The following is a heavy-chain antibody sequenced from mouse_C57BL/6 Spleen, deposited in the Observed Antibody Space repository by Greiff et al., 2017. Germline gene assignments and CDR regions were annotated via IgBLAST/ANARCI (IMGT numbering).Heavy chain of an antibody. CDR1: GYTFTAYT. D-gene: IGHD4-1*01. J-gene: IGHJ4*01. CDR2: FYPGSGSL. V-gene: IGHV1-62-2*01. CDR3: ARHEERLGRGYAMDY. Sequence: VKLMESGAELVKPGASVKLSCKASGYTFTAYTIHWVKQRSGQGLEWIGWFYPGSGSLKYNEKFNDKATLTADKSSSTVYMELSRLTSEDSAVYFCARHEERLGRGYAMDYWGQGTSVTVSS.